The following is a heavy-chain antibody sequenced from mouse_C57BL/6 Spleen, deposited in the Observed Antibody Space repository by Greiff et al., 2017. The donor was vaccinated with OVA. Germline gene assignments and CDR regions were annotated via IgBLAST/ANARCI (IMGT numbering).Heavy chain of an antibody. D-gene: IGHD1-1*01. J-gene: IGHJ2*01. CDR1: GYTFTDYN. Sequence: VQLQQSGPELVKPGASVKIPCKASGYTFTDYNMDWVKQSHGKSLEWIGDINPNNGGTIYNQKFKGKATLTVDKSSSTAYMERRSLTSEDTAVYYCARAPITTVVAYYFDYWGQGTTLTVSS. CDR2: INPNNGGT. V-gene: IGHV1-18*01. CDR3: ARAPITTVVAYYFDY.